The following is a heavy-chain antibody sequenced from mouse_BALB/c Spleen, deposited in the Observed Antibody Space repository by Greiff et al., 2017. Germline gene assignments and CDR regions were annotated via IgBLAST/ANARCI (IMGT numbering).Heavy chain of an antibody. CDR1: GYTFTDYN. Sequence: VQLQQSGPELVKPGASVKIPCKASGYTFTDYNMDWVKQSHGKSLEWIGDINPNNGGTIYNQKFKGKATLTVDKSSSTAYMELRSLTSEDTAVYYCARRDAYYGNRFAYWGQGTLVTVSA. CDR3: ARRDAYYGNRFAY. J-gene: IGHJ3*01. CDR2: INPNNGGT. D-gene: IGHD2-10*01. V-gene: IGHV1-18*01.